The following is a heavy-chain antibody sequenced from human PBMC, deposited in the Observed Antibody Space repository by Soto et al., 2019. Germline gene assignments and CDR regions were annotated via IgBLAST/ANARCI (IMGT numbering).Heavy chain of an antibody. CDR3: ARDLRLTTVVTPIYYGMDV. V-gene: IGHV3-30-3*01. Sequence: GGSLRLSCAASGFTFSSYAMHWVRQAPGKGLEWVAVISYDGSNKYYADSVKGRFTISRDNSKKTLYLQMNSLRAEDTAVYYCARDLRLTTVVTPIYYGMDVWGQGTTVTVS. CDR1: GFTFSSYA. J-gene: IGHJ6*02. D-gene: IGHD4-17*01. CDR2: ISYDGSNK.